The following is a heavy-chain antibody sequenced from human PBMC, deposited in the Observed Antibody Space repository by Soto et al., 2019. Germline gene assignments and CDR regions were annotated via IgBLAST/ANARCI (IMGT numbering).Heavy chain of an antibody. V-gene: IGHV1-69*12. Sequence: QVQLVQSGAEVKKPGSSVKVSCKASGGTFSSYAISWVRQAPGQGLEWMGGIIPIFGTANYAQKFQGRVTITADESTSTAYMELSSLSSEDTAVYYCARDEHYGDYDEYGMDVWGQGTTVTVSS. CDR3: ARDEHYGDYDEYGMDV. CDR2: IIPIFGTA. D-gene: IGHD4-17*01. J-gene: IGHJ6*02. CDR1: GGTFSSYA.